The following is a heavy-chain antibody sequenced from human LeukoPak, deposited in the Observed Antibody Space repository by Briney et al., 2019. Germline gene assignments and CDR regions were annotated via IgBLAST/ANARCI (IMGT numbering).Heavy chain of an antibody. CDR3: ARVPGYYDSSGYRRGDVAFDI. D-gene: IGHD3-22*01. Sequence: GGSLRLSCAASGFTFSSYGMHWVRQAPGKGLEWVAFIRYDGSNKYYADSVKGRFTISRNNSKNTLYLQMNSLRAEDTAVYYCARVPGYYDSSGYRRGDVAFDIWGQGTMVTVSS. J-gene: IGHJ3*02. CDR2: IRYDGSNK. V-gene: IGHV3-30*02. CDR1: GFTFSSYG.